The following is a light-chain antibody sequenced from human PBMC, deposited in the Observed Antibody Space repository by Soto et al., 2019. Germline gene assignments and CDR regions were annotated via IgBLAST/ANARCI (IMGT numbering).Light chain of an antibody. CDR3: SANDDSLGGPV. CDR1: NSNVETNY. J-gene: IGLJ2*01. Sequence: QSVLTQPPSASGTPGQRVTISCSGSNSNVETNYVYWYQQVAGTAPKLLIYSNDQRPSGVPDRFSASKSGTSASLDISGLRSEDEADYYCSANDDSLGGPVFGGGTKSPS. V-gene: IGLV1-47*02. CDR2: SND.